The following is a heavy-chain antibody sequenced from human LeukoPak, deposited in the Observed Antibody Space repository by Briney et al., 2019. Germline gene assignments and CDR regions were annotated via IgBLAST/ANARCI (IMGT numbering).Heavy chain of an antibody. V-gene: IGHV1-69*05. D-gene: IGHD3-10*01. CDR1: GGTFSSYA. Sequence: SVKVSCKASGGTFSSYAISWVRQAPGQGLEWMGGIIPIFGTANYAQKFQGRVAITTDESTSTAYMELSSLRSEDTAVYYCATPLDYYGSGSSNFDYWGQGTLVTVSS. CDR3: ATPLDYYGSGSSNFDY. CDR2: IIPIFGTA. J-gene: IGHJ4*02.